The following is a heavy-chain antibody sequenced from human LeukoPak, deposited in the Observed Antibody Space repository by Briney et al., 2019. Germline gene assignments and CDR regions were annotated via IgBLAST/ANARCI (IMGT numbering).Heavy chain of an antibody. CDR1: GFTLSNHW. Sequence: GGSLRLSCAASGFTLSNHWTTWVRQVPGRGPEWVANVNRDGSETYYLDSVKGRFTISKDNAKNSLYLQMNSLRAEDTALYHCARNNGMDVWGQGTTVIVSS. J-gene: IGHJ6*02. CDR3: ARNNGMDV. CDR2: VNRDGSET. V-gene: IGHV3-7*03.